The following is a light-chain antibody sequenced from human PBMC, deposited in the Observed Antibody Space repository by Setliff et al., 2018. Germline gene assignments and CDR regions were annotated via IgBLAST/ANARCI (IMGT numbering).Light chain of an antibody. CDR1: NSDVGTYSF. Sequence: QSALAQPASVSGSPGQSITISCTGTNSDVGTYSFVSWYQQHPGKAPKLMIYDVSSRPSGVSTRFSGSKAGNTASLTISGLQAEDEADYYCSAYTSSSTYVFGIGTKVTVL. CDR3: SAYTSSSTYV. V-gene: IGLV2-14*01. CDR2: DVS. J-gene: IGLJ1*01.